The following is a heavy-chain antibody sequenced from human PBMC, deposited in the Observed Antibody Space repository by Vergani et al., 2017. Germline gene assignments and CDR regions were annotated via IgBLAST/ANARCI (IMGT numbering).Heavy chain of an antibody. CDR2: IYTSGST. CDR1: GGSISSYY. D-gene: IGHD2-15*01. J-gene: IGHJ5*02. CDR3: ARLMDCSGGSCYGEDWFDP. Sequence: QVQLQESGPGLVKPSETLSLTCTVSGGSISSYYWSWIRQPAGKGLEWIGRIYTSGSTNYNPSLKSRVTMSVDTSKNQFSLKLSSVTAADTAVYYCARLMDCSGGSCYGEDWFDPWGQGTLVTVSS. V-gene: IGHV4-4*07.